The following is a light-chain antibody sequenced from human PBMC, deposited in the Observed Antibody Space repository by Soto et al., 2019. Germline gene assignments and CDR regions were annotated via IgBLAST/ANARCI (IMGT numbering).Light chain of an antibody. CDR1: RTLLHSDGNTL. V-gene: IGKV2D-29*01. CDR3: MQSLQLPYI. J-gene: IGKJ2*01. Sequence: DIVLTQSPLSLSVTPGQPASISCKSSRTLLHSDGNTLLYWYLKKPGQPPQLLIYEVSNRFSGVPDRFSGSGLRTDFALKISRVEAEDVGVYYCMQSLQLPYIFGQGTRLEIK. CDR2: EVS.